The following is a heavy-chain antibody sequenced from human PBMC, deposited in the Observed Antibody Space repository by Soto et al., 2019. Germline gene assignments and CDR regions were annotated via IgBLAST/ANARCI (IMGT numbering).Heavy chain of an antibody. CDR2: IKEDGSNQ. V-gene: IGHV3-7*01. CDR1: GINFNDYW. J-gene: IGHJ4*02. CDR3: ARDQASGQGSFDS. Sequence: GSLRLSCAASGINFNDYWMSWVRQAPGKGLEWVANIKEDGSNQYYADSVKGRFTISRDNSKNTLFLQMNSLRPDDTAVYYCARDQASGQGSFDSWGQGTLVTVSS.